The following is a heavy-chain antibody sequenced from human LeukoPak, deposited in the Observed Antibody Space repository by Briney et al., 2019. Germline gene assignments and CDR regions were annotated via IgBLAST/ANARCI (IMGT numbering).Heavy chain of an antibody. CDR3: ARDSDYDILTGLYKA. V-gene: IGHV3-7*01. J-gene: IGHJ5*02. Sequence: PGGSLRLSCAAPGFTVSSNYMSWVRQAPGKGLEWVANIKQDGSEKYYVDSVKGRFTISRDNAKNSLYLQMNSLRAEDTAVYYCARDSDYDILTGLYKAWGQGTLVTVSS. CDR1: GFTVSSNY. CDR2: IKQDGSEK. D-gene: IGHD3-9*01.